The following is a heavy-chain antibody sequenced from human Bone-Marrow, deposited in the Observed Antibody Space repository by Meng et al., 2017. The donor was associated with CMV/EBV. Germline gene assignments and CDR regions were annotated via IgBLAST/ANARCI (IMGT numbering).Heavy chain of an antibody. D-gene: IGHD1-7*01. Sequence: ASVKVSCKASGYTFTSYDINWVRQATGQGLEWMGWMNPNSGNTGYAQKFQGRVTMTRNTSISTAYMELSSLRSEDTAVYYCARDSNYSHLLYYGMDVWGQGTTVTVSS. CDR3: ARDSNYSHLLYYGMDV. J-gene: IGHJ6*02. V-gene: IGHV1-8*01. CDR1: GYTFTSYD. CDR2: MNPNSGNT.